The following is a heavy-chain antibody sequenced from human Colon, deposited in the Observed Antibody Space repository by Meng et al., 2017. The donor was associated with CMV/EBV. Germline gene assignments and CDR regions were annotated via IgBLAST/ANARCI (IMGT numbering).Heavy chain of an antibody. CDR3: ARGRAAYKVGL. V-gene: IGHV4-31*03. CDR1: VDFFSAGMYY. CDR2: IHYGGTI. J-gene: IGHJ4*02. Sequence: TCTISVDFFSAGMYYWRWIRQHPEKCLEWIGCIHYGGTIHYTPPLQGRVAISGDTSKNQFSLSLSSVTAADTAVYYCARGRAAYKVGLWGQGTLVTVSS. D-gene: IGHD2-15*01.